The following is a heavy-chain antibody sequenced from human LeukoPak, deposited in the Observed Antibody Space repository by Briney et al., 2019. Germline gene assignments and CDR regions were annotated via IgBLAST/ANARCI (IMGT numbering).Heavy chain of an antibody. V-gene: IGHV3-23*01. Sequence: GGSLRLSCAASGFTFSSYAMSWVRQAPGKGLEWVSAISGSGGSTYYADSVKGRFTISRDNSKNTLYLQMNSLRAEDTAVYYCARTEGYCSSTSCYLSPANQNPFDYWGQGTLVTVSS. J-gene: IGHJ4*02. CDR2: ISGSGGST. D-gene: IGHD2-2*01. CDR1: GFTFSSYA. CDR3: ARTEGYCSSTSCYLSPANQNPFDY.